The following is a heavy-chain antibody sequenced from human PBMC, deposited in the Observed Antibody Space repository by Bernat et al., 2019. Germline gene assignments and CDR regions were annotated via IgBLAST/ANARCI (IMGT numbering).Heavy chain of an antibody. V-gene: IGHV3-23*04. CDR2: ISGSGGST. CDR3: AKDSADSSGWYTTLYYYGMDV. CDR1: GFTFSSYA. Sequence: EVQLVESGGGLIQPGGSLRLSCAASGFTFSSYAMSWVRQAPGKGLEWVSAISGSGGSTYYADSVKGRFTISRDNSKNTLYLQMNSLRAEDTAVYYCAKDSADSSGWYTTLYYYGMDVWGQGTTVTVSS. J-gene: IGHJ6*02. D-gene: IGHD6-19*01.